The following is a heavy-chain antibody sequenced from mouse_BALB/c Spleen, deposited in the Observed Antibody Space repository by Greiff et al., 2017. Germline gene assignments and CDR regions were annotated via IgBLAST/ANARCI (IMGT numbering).Heavy chain of an antibody. CDR1: GDSITSGY. V-gene: IGHV3-8*02. Sequence: VQLKESGPSLVKPSQTLSLTCSVTGDSITSGYWNWIRKFPGNKLEYMGYISYSGSTYYNPSLKSRISITRDTSKNQYYLQLNSVTTEDTATYYCARYPSLALYAMDYWGQGTSVTVSS. D-gene: IGHD6-2*01. J-gene: IGHJ4*01. CDR2: ISYSGST. CDR3: ARYPSLALYAMDY.